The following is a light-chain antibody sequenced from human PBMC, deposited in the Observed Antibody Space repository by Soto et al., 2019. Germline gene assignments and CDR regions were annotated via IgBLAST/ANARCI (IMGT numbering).Light chain of an antibody. CDR2: GAS. Sequence: EIVLTQSPGTLSLSSGERATLSCRASQSVSSSHLARYQQKPGQAPRLLIYGASSRATGIPDRFSGSGSGTDFTLTISRLEPEDFAVYYCQQYGSSQGTFGGGTKVEI. CDR3: QQYGSSQGT. J-gene: IGKJ4*01. V-gene: IGKV3-20*01. CDR1: QSVSSSH.